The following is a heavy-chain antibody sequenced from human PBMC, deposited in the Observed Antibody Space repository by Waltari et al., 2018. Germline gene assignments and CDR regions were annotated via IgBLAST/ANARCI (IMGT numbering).Heavy chain of an antibody. CDR1: GGSFSGYY. Sequence: QVQLQQWGAGLLKPSETLSLTCAVYGGSFSGYYWSWIRQPPGKGLEWIGEINTSGSTNYNPSLKSRVTISVDTSKNQFSLKLSSVTAADTAVYYCARGRITMVRGVSLPFDYWGQGTLVTVSS. D-gene: IGHD3-10*01. J-gene: IGHJ4*02. CDR3: ARGRITMVRGVSLPFDY. CDR2: INTSGST. V-gene: IGHV4-34*01.